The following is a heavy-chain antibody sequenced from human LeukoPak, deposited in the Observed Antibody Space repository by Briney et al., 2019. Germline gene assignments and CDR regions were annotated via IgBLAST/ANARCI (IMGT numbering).Heavy chain of an antibody. Sequence: GASVKVSCKASGGTFSSYAISWVRQAPGQGLEWMGGIIPIFGTANYAQKFQGRVTITADESTSTAYMELSSLRSEDTAVYYCARDPQNYYDSSGQGDYWGQGTLVTVSS. V-gene: IGHV1-69*13. CDR1: GGTFSSYA. D-gene: IGHD3-22*01. CDR2: IIPIFGTA. J-gene: IGHJ4*02. CDR3: ARDPQNYYDSSGQGDY.